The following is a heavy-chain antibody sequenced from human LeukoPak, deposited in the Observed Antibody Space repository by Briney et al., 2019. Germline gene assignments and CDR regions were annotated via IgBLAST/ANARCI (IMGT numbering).Heavy chain of an antibody. CDR2: IYYSGST. Sequence: SETLSLTCNVSGGSISSGGSRWSWIRQHPGKGLEWIGYIYYSGSTYYNPSLENRLTMSVDTSKNQFSLHLTSVTAADTAVYYCARVGAAAGLDYWGQGTLVTVSS. J-gene: IGHJ4*02. D-gene: IGHD6-13*01. V-gene: IGHV4-31*03. CDR3: ARVGAAAGLDY. CDR1: GGSISSGGSR.